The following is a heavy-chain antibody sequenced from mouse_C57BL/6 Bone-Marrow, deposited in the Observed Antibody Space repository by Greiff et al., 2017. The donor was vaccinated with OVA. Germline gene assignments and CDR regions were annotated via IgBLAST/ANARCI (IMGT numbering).Heavy chain of an antibody. J-gene: IGHJ2*01. V-gene: IGHV5-2*01. D-gene: IGHD1-1*01. Sequence: EVKLVESGGGLVQPGESLKLSCESNEYEFPSHDMSWVRKTPEKRLELVAAINSDGGSTSYPDTMERRFIISRDNTKKTLYLQMSSLRSEDTALDYCARKGITTVGDYVDYWGQGTTLTVSS. CDR3: ARKGITTVGDYVDY. CDR2: INSDGGST. CDR1: EYEFPSHD.